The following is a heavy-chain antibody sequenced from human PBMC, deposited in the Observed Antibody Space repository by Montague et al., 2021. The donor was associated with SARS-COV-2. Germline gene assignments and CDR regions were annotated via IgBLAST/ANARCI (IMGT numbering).Heavy chain of an antibody. J-gene: IGHJ4*02. Sequence: SLRLSCAASGFTFSRYWMTWVRQAPGKGLEWVANIKEDGSEKYYVDSVKGRFTISRDNAKNSLSLQMNSLRAEDTAAYYCARTGNFASGNYVWGQGTLVTVSS. CDR3: ARTGNFASGNYV. D-gene: IGHD1-7*01. V-gene: IGHV3-7*01. CDR2: IKEDGSEK. CDR1: GFTFSRYW.